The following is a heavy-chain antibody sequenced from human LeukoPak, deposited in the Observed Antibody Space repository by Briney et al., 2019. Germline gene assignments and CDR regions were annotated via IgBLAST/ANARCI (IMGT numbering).Heavy chain of an antibody. J-gene: IGHJ2*01. Sequence: GGSLRLSCAASGFTISSHSMNWVRQASGKGLEWVSFISRTSSTIYYADSVKGRFTISRDNAKNSLYLQMNSLRAEDTALYHCARAKSCSGGSCYSRTSWYFDLWGRGTLVTVSS. D-gene: IGHD2-15*01. CDR2: ISRTSSTI. V-gene: IGHV3-48*04. CDR3: ARAKSCSGGSCYSRTSWYFDL. CDR1: GFTISSHS.